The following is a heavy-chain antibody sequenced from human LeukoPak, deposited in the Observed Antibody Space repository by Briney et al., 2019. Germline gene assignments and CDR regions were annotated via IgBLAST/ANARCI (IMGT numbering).Heavy chain of an antibody. J-gene: IGHJ5*02. CDR2: SGGT. CDR1: GYTFTGYY. CDR3: ARGVYSGGYAFDP. D-gene: IGHD5-12*01. V-gene: IGHV1-2*02. Sequence: GASVKVSCKASGYTFTGYYIHWVRHAPGQGLEWMGWSGGTNYAQKFQGRVTMTSDTSISTAYMELGSLRSDDTAVYYCARGVYSGGYAFDPWGQGTLVTVSS.